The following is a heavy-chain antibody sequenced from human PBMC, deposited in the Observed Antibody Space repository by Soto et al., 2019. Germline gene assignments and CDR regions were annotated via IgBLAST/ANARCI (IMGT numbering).Heavy chain of an antibody. CDR1: GGTFSSYA. Sequence: QVQLVQSGAEVKKPGSSVKVSCKASGGTFSSYAISWVRQAPGQGLEWMGGIIPIFGTANYAQKFQSRVTITADESTSTAYMELSSLRSEDTAVYYCARGWITMIVVVPQSDAFDIWGQGTMVTVSS. D-gene: IGHD3-22*01. V-gene: IGHV1-69*01. J-gene: IGHJ3*02. CDR3: ARGWITMIVVVPQSDAFDI. CDR2: IIPIFGTA.